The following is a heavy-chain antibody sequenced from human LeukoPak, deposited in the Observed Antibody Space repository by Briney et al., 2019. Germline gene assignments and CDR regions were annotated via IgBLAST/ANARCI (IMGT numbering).Heavy chain of an antibody. V-gene: IGHV1-69*05. Sequence: ASAKVSCKASGGTFSSYAISWVRQAPGQGLEWMGRIIPIFGTANYAQKFQGRVTITTDESTSTAYMELSSLRSEDTAVYYCAVYYDSSGYYYSYFDYWGQGTLVTVSS. D-gene: IGHD3-22*01. CDR1: GGTFSSYA. CDR2: IIPIFGTA. CDR3: AVYYDSSGYYYSYFDY. J-gene: IGHJ4*02.